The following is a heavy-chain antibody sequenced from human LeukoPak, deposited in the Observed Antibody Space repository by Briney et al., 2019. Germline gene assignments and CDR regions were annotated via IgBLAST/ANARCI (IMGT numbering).Heavy chain of an antibody. CDR3: ARIRYCSSTSCYAGVHWFDP. CDR1: GGSISSYY. Sequence: SETLSLTCTVSGGSISSYYWSWIRQPAGKGLERIGRIYTSGSTNYNPPLKSRVTMSVDTSKNQFSLKLSSVTAADTAVYYCARIRYCSSTSCYAGVHWFDPWGQGTLVTVSS. CDR2: IYTSGST. D-gene: IGHD2-2*01. V-gene: IGHV4-4*07. J-gene: IGHJ5*02.